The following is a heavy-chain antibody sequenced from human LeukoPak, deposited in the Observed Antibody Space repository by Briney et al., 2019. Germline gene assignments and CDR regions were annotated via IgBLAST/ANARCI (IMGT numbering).Heavy chain of an antibody. D-gene: IGHD3-22*01. CDR1: GFTFSSYA. V-gene: IGHV3-30-3*01. CDR3: ARVTRYYDSSALGYYFDY. CDR2: ISYDGSHK. Sequence: GGSLRLSCAASGFTFSSYAMHWVRQAPGKGLEWVAVISYDGSHKYYADSVKGRFTISRDNSKNALYLQMNSLRAEDTAVYYCARVTRYYDSSALGYYFDYWGQGTLVTVSS. J-gene: IGHJ4*02.